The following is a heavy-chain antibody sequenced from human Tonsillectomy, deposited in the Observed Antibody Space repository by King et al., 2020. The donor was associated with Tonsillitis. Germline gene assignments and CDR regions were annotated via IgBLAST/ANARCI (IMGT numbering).Heavy chain of an antibody. D-gene: IGHD1-26*01. CDR2: IIPIFGTA. CDR3: AGPPRGSDDSKGIYYYGMDV. Sequence: VQLVESGAEVKKPGSSVKVSCKASGGTFSSYAISWVRQAPGQGLEWMGGIIPIFGTANYAQKFQGRVTITADESTSTAYMELSSLRSEDTVVYYCAGPPRGSDDSKGIYYYGMDVWGQGTTVTVSS. V-gene: IGHV1-69*01. J-gene: IGHJ6*02. CDR1: GGTFSSYA.